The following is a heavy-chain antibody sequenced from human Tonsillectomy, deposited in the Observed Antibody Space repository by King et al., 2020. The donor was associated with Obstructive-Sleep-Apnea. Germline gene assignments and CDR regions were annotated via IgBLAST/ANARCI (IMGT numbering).Heavy chain of an antibody. J-gene: IGHJ5*02. CDR3: ARHSSSWYTAGVWFDP. Sequence: VQLQESGPGLVKPSETLSLNCTVSGGSISSYYWSWIRQPPGKGLEWIGYIYYSGSTNYNPSLKSRVTISVDTSKNQFSLKLSSVTAADTAVYYCARHSSSWYTAGVWFDPWGQGTLVTVSS. D-gene: IGHD6-13*01. CDR1: GGSISSYY. V-gene: IGHV4-59*08. CDR2: IYYSGST.